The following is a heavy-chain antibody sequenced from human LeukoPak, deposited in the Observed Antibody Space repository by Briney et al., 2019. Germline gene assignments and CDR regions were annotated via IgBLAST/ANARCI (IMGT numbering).Heavy chain of an antibody. CDR1: GFTFSSYA. CDR3: ARTPLEAGGIDY. D-gene: IGHD3-16*01. Sequence: GGSLRLSCAASGFTFSSYAMHWVRQAPGKGLEWVAVISYDGSNKYYADSVKGRFTISRDNSKNTLYLQMNSLRAEDTAVYYCARTPLEAGGIDYWGQGTLVTVSS. V-gene: IGHV3-30*04. J-gene: IGHJ4*02. CDR2: ISYDGSNK.